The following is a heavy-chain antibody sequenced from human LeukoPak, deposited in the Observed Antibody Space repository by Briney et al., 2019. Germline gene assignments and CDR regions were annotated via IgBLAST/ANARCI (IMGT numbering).Heavy chain of an antibody. D-gene: IGHD2-2*01. J-gene: IGHJ4*02. Sequence: TGGSLRLSCAASGFTFSSHGMHWVRQAPGKGLEWVAFIRYDGSNKYYADSVKGRFTISRDNPKNTLYLQMNSLRAEDTAVYYCAKDLHGVVPAAKSDWGQGTLVTVSS. CDR2: IRYDGSNK. CDR3: AKDLHGVVPAAKSD. V-gene: IGHV3-30*02. CDR1: GFTFSSHG.